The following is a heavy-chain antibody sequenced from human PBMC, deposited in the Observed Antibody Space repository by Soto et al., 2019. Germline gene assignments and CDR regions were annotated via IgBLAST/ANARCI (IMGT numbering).Heavy chain of an antibody. CDR2: ISGSGGST. Sequence: EVQLLESGGGLVQPGGSLRLSCAASGFTFSSYAISWVRQAPGKGKEWVAAISGSGGSTYYADSVKGRFTISRENSKNTLYLKMNGLRAEDAAVYYGAKDLVGSNADYYDYWGQGTLVSVSS. D-gene: IGHD2-15*01. CDR1: GFTFSSYA. J-gene: IGHJ4*02. CDR3: AKDLVGSNADYYDY. V-gene: IGHV3-23*01.